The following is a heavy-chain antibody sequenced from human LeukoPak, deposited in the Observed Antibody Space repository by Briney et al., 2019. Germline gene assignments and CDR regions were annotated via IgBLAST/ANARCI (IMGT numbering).Heavy chain of an antibody. CDR3: ARAGVWDYSDSSGYHNAAFDI. J-gene: IGHJ3*02. D-gene: IGHD3-22*01. CDR1: GYTFTSYY. Sequence: ASVKVSCKASGYTFTSYYMHWVRQAPGRGLEWMGWINPSSGGTNYAQKFQGRVTVTRDTSISTAYMDLSRLRSDDTAVYYCARAGVWDYSDSSGYHNAAFDIWGQGTMVTVSS. CDR2: INPSSGGT. V-gene: IGHV1-2*02.